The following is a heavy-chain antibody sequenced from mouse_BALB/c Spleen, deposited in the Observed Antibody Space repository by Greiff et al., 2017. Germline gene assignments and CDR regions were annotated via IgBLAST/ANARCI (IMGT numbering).Heavy chain of an antibody. CDR2: IYPGNGDT. CDR1: GYTFTSYN. D-gene: IGHD2-1*01. CDR3: ARYHYGNLWFAY. Sequence: VQLQQSGAELVKPGASVKMSCKASGYTFTSYNMHWVKQTPGQGLEWIGAIYPGNGDTSYNQKFKGKATLTADKSSSTAYMQLSSLTSEDSAVYYCARYHYGNLWFAYWGQGTLVTVSA. J-gene: IGHJ3*01. V-gene: IGHV1-12*01.